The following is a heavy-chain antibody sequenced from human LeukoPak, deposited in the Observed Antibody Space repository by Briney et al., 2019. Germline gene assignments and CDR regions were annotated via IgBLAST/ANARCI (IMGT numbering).Heavy chain of an antibody. V-gene: IGHV4-59*01. CDR3: ASRNYLTMSDAFDI. J-gene: IGHJ3*02. CDR1: GGSISSYY. D-gene: IGHD3-22*01. Sequence: SETLSLTCTVSGGSISSYYWSWLRQPPGKGLESIGYIYYSGSTNYNPSLKSRVTISVDTSKNQFSLKLSSVTAADTAVYYCASRNYLTMSDAFDIWGQGTMVTVSS. CDR2: IYYSGST.